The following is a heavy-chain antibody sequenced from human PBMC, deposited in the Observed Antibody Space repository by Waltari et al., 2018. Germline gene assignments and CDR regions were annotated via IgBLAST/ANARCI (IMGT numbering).Heavy chain of an antibody. D-gene: IGHD6-19*01. V-gene: IGHV1-69*08. CDR2: IIQIFGTA. CDR3: ASEGSGWYSSLWGKLLHRLDY. Sequence: QVQLVQAGAEVKKPGSSVTVSCKASGGTVSSYAISCVRQAPGQGREGLGRIIQIFGTASYAQKFQGRVPITAAKSTSTAYMELSILRSEDTAVYYCASEGSGWYSSLWGKLLHRLDYWGQGTLVTVSS. CDR1: GGTVSSYA. J-gene: IGHJ4*02.